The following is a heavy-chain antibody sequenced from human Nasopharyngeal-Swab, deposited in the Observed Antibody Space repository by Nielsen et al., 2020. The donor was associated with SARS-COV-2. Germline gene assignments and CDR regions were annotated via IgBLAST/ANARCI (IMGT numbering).Heavy chain of an antibody. J-gene: IGHJ4*02. CDR2: ISYDGSNK. D-gene: IGHD3-3*01. Sequence: GGSLRLSCAASGFTFSSYGMHWVRQAPGKGLEWVAVISYDGSNKYYADSVKGRFTISRDNSKNTLYLQMNSLRAEDTAVYYCARGLPYYDCWSGEVGEYYFDYWGQGTLVTVSS. V-gene: IGHV3-30*03. CDR3: ARGLPYYDCWSGEVGEYYFDY. CDR1: GFTFSSYG.